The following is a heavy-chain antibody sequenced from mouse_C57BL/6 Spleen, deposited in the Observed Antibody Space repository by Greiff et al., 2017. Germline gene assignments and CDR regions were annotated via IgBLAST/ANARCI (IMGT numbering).Heavy chain of an antibody. Sequence: EVQLQQSGPGLVKPSQSLSLTCSVTGYSITSGYYWNWIRQFPGNKLEWMGYISYDGSNNYNPSLKNRISITRDTSKNQFFLKLNSVTTEDTATYYCARTGWLLHAMDYWGQGTSVTVSS. CDR2: ISYDGSN. CDR1: GYSITSGYY. CDR3: ARTGWLLHAMDY. J-gene: IGHJ4*01. D-gene: IGHD2-3*01. V-gene: IGHV3-6*01.